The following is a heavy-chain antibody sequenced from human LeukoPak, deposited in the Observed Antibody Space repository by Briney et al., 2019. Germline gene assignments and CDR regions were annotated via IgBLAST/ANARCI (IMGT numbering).Heavy chain of an antibody. CDR3: AKGVSGWPYYFDF. CDR2: IGGSGGTT. Sequence: SGGSLRLSCAASGFTFSNFAMSWVRQAPGKGLEWVSAIGGSGGTTYYADSVKGRFTISRDNSKNTLYLQMNSLRAEDTAVYYCAKGVSGWPYYFDFWGQGTLVTVSS. D-gene: IGHD6-19*01. CDR1: GFTFSNFA. J-gene: IGHJ4*02. V-gene: IGHV3-23*01.